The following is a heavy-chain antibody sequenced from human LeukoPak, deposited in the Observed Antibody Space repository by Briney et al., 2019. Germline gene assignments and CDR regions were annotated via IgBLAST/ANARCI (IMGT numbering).Heavy chain of an antibody. D-gene: IGHD1-26*01. CDR3: AKNRGGSYYSGSDY. CDR1: GFTFSSYA. Sequence: PGGSLRLSCAASGFTFSSYAMNWVRQAPGKGLEWVSAVRDGDAGTSYADSVKGRFTISRDNSKNTLYLQMNSLRADDTAVYYCAKNRGGSYYSGSDYWGQETLVTVSS. V-gene: IGHV3-23*01. CDR2: VRDGDAGT. J-gene: IGHJ4*02.